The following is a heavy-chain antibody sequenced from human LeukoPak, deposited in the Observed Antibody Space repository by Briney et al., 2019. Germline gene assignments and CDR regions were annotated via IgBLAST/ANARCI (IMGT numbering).Heavy chain of an antibody. CDR3: TRGQGYSSGWSRPDDAFDI. CDR2: IKSKTDGGTT. J-gene: IGHJ3*02. D-gene: IGHD6-19*01. Sequence: PGGSLRLSCAASGFTFSSYSMNWVRQAPGKGLEWVGRIKSKTDGGTTDNAAPVKGRFTISRDDSKNTLFLQMNSLKTEDTAVYCCTRGQGYSSGWSRPDDAFDIWGQGTMVTVSS. V-gene: IGHV3-15*01. CDR1: GFTFSSYS.